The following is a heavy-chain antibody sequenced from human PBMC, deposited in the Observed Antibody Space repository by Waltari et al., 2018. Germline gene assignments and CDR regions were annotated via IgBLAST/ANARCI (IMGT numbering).Heavy chain of an antibody. CDR2: IHPSGGST. Sequence: QVQLVQSGAEGKKPGASVKVSCKASGYTFTSYYMHWVRQAPGQGLEWMGIIHPSGGSTSYAQKFQGRVTMTRDTSTSTVYMELSSLRSEDTAVYYCARDRRRGYSYGRDAFDIWGQGTMVTVSS. J-gene: IGHJ3*02. D-gene: IGHD5-18*01. CDR3: ARDRRRGYSYGRDAFDI. V-gene: IGHV1-46*01. CDR1: GYTFTSYY.